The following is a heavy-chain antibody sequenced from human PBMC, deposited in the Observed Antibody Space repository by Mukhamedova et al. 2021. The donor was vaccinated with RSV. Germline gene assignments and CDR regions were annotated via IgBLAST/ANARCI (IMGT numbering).Heavy chain of an antibody. J-gene: IGHJ4*02. CDR2: ISYDGSNK. V-gene: IGHV3-30*01. D-gene: IGHD6-19*01. Sequence: VAVISYDGSNKYYADSVKGRFIISRDNSKNTLYLQMNSLRAEDTAVYYCARDQWLVGFDYWGQGTLVTVSS. CDR3: ARDQWLVGFDY.